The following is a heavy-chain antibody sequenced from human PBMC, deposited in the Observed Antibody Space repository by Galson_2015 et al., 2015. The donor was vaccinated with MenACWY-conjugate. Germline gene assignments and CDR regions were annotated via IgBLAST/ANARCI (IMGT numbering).Heavy chain of an antibody. Sequence: QSGAEVKQPGESLTISCKGSGYSFSNYWIGWVRLMPGKGLEWMGIIYPGESDTKYSPSFQGHVTISADQSTNTAYLQWSSLRASDTAMYYCARQPPLRDAYNYFDYWGQGALVTVSS. CDR1: GYSFSNYW. D-gene: IGHD5-24*01. V-gene: IGHV5-51*01. J-gene: IGHJ4*02. CDR3: ARQPPLRDAYNYFDY. CDR2: IYPGESDT.